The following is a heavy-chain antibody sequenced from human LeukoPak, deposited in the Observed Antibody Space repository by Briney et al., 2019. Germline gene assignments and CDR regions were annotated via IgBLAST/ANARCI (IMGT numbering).Heavy chain of an antibody. V-gene: IGHV4-61*02. J-gene: IGHJ5*02. D-gene: IGHD4-17*01. Sequence: PSETLSLTCTVSGGSISSGSYYWSWIRQPAGKGLEWIGRIYTSGSTNYNPSLKSRVTISVDTSKNQFSLKLSSVTAADTAVYYCARGRGPTVTTHHPQFDPWGQGTLVTVSS. CDR3: ARGRGPTVTTHHPQFDP. CDR2: IYTSGST. CDR1: GGSISSGSYY.